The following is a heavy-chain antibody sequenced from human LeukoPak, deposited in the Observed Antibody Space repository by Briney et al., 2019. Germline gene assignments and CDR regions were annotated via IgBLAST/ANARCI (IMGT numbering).Heavy chain of an antibody. Sequence: GGSLRLSCVISGVTFTSDAFNWVRQAPGKGLEWVSYISNGGGTIYYADSVKGGFTISRDNAKNSVFLQMNTLRAEDAAVYYCVRDSYMFGSDYWGQGTLVTVSS. CDR1: GVTFTSDA. J-gene: IGHJ4*02. CDR3: VRDSYMFGSDY. CDR2: ISNGGGTI. V-gene: IGHV3-48*03. D-gene: IGHD3-10*02.